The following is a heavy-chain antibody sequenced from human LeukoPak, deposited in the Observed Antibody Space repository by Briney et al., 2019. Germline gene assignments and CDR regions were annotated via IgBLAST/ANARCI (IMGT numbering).Heavy chain of an antibody. J-gene: IGHJ4*02. Sequence: PSETLSLTCTVSGGSISSSSYYWGWIRQPPGKGLEWIGSIYYSGSTYYNPSLKSRVTMSVDTSKNQFSLKLSSVTAADTAVYYCARDIYGGLGGSGYYFDYWGQGTLVTVSS. CDR3: ARDIYGGLGGSGYYFDY. CDR1: GGSISSSSYY. V-gene: IGHV4-39*07. D-gene: IGHD4-23*01. CDR2: IYYSGST.